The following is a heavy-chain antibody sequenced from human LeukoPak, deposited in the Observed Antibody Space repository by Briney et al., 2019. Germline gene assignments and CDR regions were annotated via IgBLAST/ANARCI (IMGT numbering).Heavy chain of an antibody. D-gene: IGHD3-10*01. Sequence: GRSLRLSCAASGFTFDDYAMHWVRQAPGKGLEWVSGISWNSGSIGYADSVRGRFTISRDNSKNTLYLQMNSLRAEDTTVYYCAKDRMVRGVVLDGFDIWGQGTMVTVSS. V-gene: IGHV3-9*01. J-gene: IGHJ3*02. CDR2: ISWNSGSI. CDR1: GFTFDDYA. CDR3: AKDRMVRGVVLDGFDI.